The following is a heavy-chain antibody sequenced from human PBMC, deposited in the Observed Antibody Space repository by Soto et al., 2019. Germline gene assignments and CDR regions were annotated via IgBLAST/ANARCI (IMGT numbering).Heavy chain of an antibody. D-gene: IGHD3-3*01. Sequence: QVQLQQWGAGLLKPSETLSLTCAVYGGSFSGYYWSWIRQPPGKGLEWIGEINHSGSTNYNPSLKSRVTISVDTSKNQFSLKLSSVTAADTAVYYCARATQLYDFWSGHEFGWFDPWGQGTLVTVSS. V-gene: IGHV4-34*01. CDR2: INHSGST. CDR1: GGSFSGYY. J-gene: IGHJ5*02. CDR3: ARATQLYDFWSGHEFGWFDP.